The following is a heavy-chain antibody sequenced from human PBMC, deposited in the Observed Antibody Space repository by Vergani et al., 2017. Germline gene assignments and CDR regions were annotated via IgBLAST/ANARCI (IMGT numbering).Heavy chain of an antibody. CDR2: ISSSSSYI. D-gene: IGHD3-9*01. CDR1: GFTFSSSS. V-gene: IGHV3-21*01. Sequence: EVQLVESGGGLVKTGGSLRLSCAASGFTFSSSSMNWVRQAPGKGLEWVSSISSSSSYIYYADSVKGRFTISRDNAKNALYLQMNSLRAEDTAVYYCARIDSNDYWGQGTLVTVSS. CDR3: ARIDSNDY. J-gene: IGHJ4*02.